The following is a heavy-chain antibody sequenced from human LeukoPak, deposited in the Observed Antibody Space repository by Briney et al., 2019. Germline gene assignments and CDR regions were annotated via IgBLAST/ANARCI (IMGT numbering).Heavy chain of an antibody. V-gene: IGHV1-2*04. CDR3: ARERGDSSGYYFISLYGMDV. CDR1: GYTFTVYY. Sequence: GASVKVSCKAPGYTFTVYYMHWVRQAPGQGLEWMGWISPNSGGTNYAQKFQGWVTMTRDTSISTAYMELSRLRSDDTAVYYCARERGDSSGYYFISLYGMDVWGQGTTVTVSS. CDR2: ISPNSGGT. J-gene: IGHJ6*02. D-gene: IGHD3-22*01.